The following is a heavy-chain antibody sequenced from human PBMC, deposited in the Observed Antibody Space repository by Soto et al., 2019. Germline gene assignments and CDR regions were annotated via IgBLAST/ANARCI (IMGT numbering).Heavy chain of an antibody. Sequence: QVQLQESGPGLVKPSETLSLPCTVSGGSISSYYWSWIRQPPGKGLEWIGNIYYSGSTYYNPSLKGRVTISLDTSRKQVSLKLNSVTAADTAVYYCARWGYCSGSYRYPDYWGQGTLVTVSS. CDR1: GGSISSYY. J-gene: IGHJ4*02. D-gene: IGHD2-15*01. CDR3: ARWGYCSGSYRYPDY. V-gene: IGHV4-59*08. CDR2: IYYSGST.